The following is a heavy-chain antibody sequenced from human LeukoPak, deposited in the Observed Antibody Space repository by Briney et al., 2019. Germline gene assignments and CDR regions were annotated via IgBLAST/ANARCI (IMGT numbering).Heavy chain of an antibody. Sequence: PSETLSLTCTVSGGSISGYYWTWIRQSPGKGLEWIGYVSSTGSTNYTPSLKSRVTISVDKSKNQFSLKLSSVTAADTAVYYCARRTGTDAFDIWGQGTMVTVSS. CDR1: GGSISGYY. D-gene: IGHD1/OR15-1a*01. J-gene: IGHJ3*02. CDR2: VSSTGST. CDR3: ARRTGTDAFDI. V-gene: IGHV4-59*12.